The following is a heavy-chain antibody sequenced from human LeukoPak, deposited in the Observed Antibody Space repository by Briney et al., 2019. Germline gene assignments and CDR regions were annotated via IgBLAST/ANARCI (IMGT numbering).Heavy chain of an antibody. D-gene: IGHD2-15*01. Sequence: GGSLRLSCAASGFTFSSYGMHWVRQAPGKGLEWVAVIWYDGSNKYYADSVKGRFTISRDNSKNTLFLQMNSLRAEDTAVYYCAKNLYCGGGSCYPSALGMDVWGQGTTVTVSS. J-gene: IGHJ6*02. CDR3: AKNLYCGGGSCYPSALGMDV. CDR2: IWYDGSNK. V-gene: IGHV3-33*06. CDR1: GFTFSSYG.